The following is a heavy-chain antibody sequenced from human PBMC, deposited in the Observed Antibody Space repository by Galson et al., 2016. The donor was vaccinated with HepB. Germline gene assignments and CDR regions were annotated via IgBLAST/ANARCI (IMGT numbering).Heavy chain of an antibody. J-gene: IGHJ4*02. Sequence: SLRLSCAASGFTFSSYAMTWVRQAPGKGLEWVSGITTSGDRTLSADSVKGRFTVSRDNSKNTLFLQMNGLRAEDTAVYYCAKDGYGAYPDYFDYWGQGTLVTVSS. D-gene: IGHD4/OR15-4a*01. CDR3: AKDGYGAYPDYFDY. CDR2: ITTSGDRT. V-gene: IGHV3-23*01. CDR1: GFTFSSYA.